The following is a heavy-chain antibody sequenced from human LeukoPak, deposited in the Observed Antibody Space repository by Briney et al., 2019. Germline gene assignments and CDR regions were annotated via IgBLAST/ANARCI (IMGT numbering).Heavy chain of an antibody. J-gene: IGHJ4*02. D-gene: IGHD3-10*01. CDR2: IRYDGNNK. CDR3: AKDGHFGSGSYSDDY. Sequence: PGGSLRLSCAASGFTFSSYGMHWVRQAPGKGLEWVAFIRYDGNNKNYADSVKGRFTISRDNSKNTLYLQMNSLRAEDTAVYYCAKDGHFGSGSYSDDYWGQGTLVTVSS. CDR1: GFTFSSYG. V-gene: IGHV3-30*02.